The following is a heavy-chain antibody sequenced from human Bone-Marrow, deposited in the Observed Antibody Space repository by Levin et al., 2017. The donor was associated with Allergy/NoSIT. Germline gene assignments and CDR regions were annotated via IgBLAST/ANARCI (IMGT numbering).Heavy chain of an antibody. V-gene: IGHV1-69*13. J-gene: IGHJ4*02. Sequence: SVKVSCKASGGTFSSYAISWVRQAPGQGLEWMGGIIPIFGTANYAQKFQGRVTITADESTSTAYMELSSLRSEDTAVYYCARGLLGVATIFDWGQGTLVTVSS. CDR1: GGTFSSYA. D-gene: IGHD5-12*01. CDR2: IIPIFGTA. CDR3: ARGLLGVATIFD.